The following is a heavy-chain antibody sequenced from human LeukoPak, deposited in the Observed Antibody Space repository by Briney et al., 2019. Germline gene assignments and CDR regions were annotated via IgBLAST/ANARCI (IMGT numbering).Heavy chain of an antibody. D-gene: IGHD6-13*01. Sequence: GESLKISCKGSGYSFTSYWIGWVRQMPGKGLEWMGIIYPGDSDTRYSPSFQGQVTISADKSISTAYLQWSSLKASDTAMYYCARSLQQQLAPDAFDIWGQGTMVTVSS. CDR3: ARSLQQQLAPDAFDI. V-gene: IGHV5-51*01. CDR2: IYPGDSDT. CDR1: GYSFTSYW. J-gene: IGHJ3*02.